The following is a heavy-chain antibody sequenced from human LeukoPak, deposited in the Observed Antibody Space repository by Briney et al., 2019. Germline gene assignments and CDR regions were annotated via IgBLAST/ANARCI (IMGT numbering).Heavy chain of an antibody. J-gene: IGHJ4*02. V-gene: IGHV3-48*04. Sequence: PGGSLRLSCAASGFTFSSYSMNWVRQAPGEGLEWVSYISSSSGTIYYADSVKGRFTISRDNAKNSLYLQMNSLRAEDTAVYYCARPGQLVRYYFDYWGQGTLVTVSS. D-gene: IGHD6-13*01. CDR1: GFTFSSYS. CDR3: ARPGQLVRYYFDY. CDR2: ISSSSGTI.